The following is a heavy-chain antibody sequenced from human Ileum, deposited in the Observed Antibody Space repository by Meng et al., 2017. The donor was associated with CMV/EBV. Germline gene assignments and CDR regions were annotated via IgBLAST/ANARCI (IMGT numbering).Heavy chain of an antibody. J-gene: IGHJ5*02. V-gene: IGHV1-69*05. CDR2: IIPIFGPA. Sequence: PSSPVYLSCTASAATFRTFAITWVQQAPGQGLEWMGGIIPIFGPAKYAQKFQGRVTITTDESKTTAYMELSNLRSEDTAMYYCSREPAWGQGTLVTVSS. CDR3: SREPA. CDR1: AATFRTFA.